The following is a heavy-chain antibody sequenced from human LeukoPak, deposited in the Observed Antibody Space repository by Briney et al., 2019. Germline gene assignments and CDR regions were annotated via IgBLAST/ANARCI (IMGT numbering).Heavy chain of an antibody. CDR3: ARAVGPFDY. Sequence: GGSLRLSCAASGFTFSTYGMHWVRQASGKGLEWVAVIWYDGSNKYYADPVKGRFTISRDNAKNTLYLQMNSLRAEDTAVYYCARAVGPFDYWGQGTLVTVSS. CDR2: IWYDGSNK. J-gene: IGHJ4*02. V-gene: IGHV3-33*01. D-gene: IGHD1-26*01. CDR1: GFTFSTYG.